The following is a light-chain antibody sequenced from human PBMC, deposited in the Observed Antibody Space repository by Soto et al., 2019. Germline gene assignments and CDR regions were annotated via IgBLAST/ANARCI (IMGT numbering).Light chain of an antibody. V-gene: IGKV1-5*01. Sequence: DIQMTQSPSTLSASVGDRVTITCRASQSISSWLAWYQQKPGKAPKLLIYDASSLESGVPSRFSGSGSGTDFTLTISSLQPDDVATYYCQQYNTYRTFGQGTKVDIK. CDR3: QQYNTYRT. CDR1: QSISSW. J-gene: IGKJ1*01. CDR2: DAS.